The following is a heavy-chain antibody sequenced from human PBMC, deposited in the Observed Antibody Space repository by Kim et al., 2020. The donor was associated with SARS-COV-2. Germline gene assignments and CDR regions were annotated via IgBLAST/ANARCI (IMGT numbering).Heavy chain of an antibody. D-gene: IGHD3-10*01. CDR3: ARTGNYYYGSGSYQADY. V-gene: IGHV4-39*07. CDR1: GGSISSSSYY. CDR2: IYYSGST. Sequence: SETLSLTCTVSGGSISSSSYYWGWIRQPPGKGLEWIGSIYYSGSTYYNPSLKSRVTISVDTSKNQFSLKLSSVTAADTAVYYCARTGNYYYGSGSYQADYWGQGTLVTVSS. J-gene: IGHJ4*02.